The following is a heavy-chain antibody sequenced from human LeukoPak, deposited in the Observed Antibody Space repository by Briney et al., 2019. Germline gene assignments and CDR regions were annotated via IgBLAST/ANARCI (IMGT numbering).Heavy chain of an antibody. CDR3: ARDLGETYYDFWSGYPAY. CDR2: IYYSGST. V-gene: IGHV4-39*02. CDR1: GGSISSSSYY. Sequence: SETQSLTCTVSGGSISSSSYYWGWIRQPPGKGLEWIGGIYYSGSTYYNPSLKSRVTISVDTSKNQFSLKLSSVTAADTAVYYCARDLGETYYDFWSGYPAYWGQGTLVTVSS. J-gene: IGHJ4*02. D-gene: IGHD3-3*01.